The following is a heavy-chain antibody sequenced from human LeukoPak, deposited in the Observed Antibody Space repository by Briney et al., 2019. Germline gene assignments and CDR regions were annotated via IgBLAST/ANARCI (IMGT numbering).Heavy chain of an antibody. J-gene: IGHJ4*02. CDR1: GFTFSSYA. CDR3: ARGFSVATRPCDY. D-gene: IGHD5-12*01. Sequence: GGSLRFSCAASGFTFSSYAMFWVRQAPGKGLEWVSTISGSAGSTFYADSVKGRFTISRDNSKSTLYLQMNSLRAEDTAAYYCARGFSVATRPCDYWGQGTLVTVSS. V-gene: IGHV3-23*01. CDR2: ISGSAGST.